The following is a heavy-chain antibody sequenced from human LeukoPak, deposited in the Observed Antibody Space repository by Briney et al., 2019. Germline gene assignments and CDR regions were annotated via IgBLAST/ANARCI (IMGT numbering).Heavy chain of an antibody. CDR1: GGTFSSYA. V-gene: IGHV1-69*13. CDR3: ARVRPYYYDSSGYLRAFDI. J-gene: IGHJ3*02. D-gene: IGHD3-22*01. CDR2: IIPIFGTA. Sequence: SVKVSCKASGGTFSSYAISWVRQAPGQGLEWMGGIIPIFGTANYAQKFQGRVTITADESTSTAYMELSSLRSEDTAVYYCARVRPYYYDSSGYLRAFDIWGXGTMVTV.